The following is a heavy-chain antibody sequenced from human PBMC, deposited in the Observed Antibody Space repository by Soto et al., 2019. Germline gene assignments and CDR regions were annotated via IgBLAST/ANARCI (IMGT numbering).Heavy chain of an antibody. CDR1: GYTFANYY. V-gene: IGHV1-46*03. Sequence: QVQLVQSGAEVKKPGASVKVSCKASGYTFANYYINWVRQVPGQGLVWMGVINPSGGSARYTQKFQGRVTMTRDTCTSTVYMELRSLRSEDPAMYYCASDPRLEDCYPTSCYSEAWFVPWGQGTLVTVSS. CDR3: ASDPRLEDCYPTSCYSEAWFVP. D-gene: IGHD2-2*01. J-gene: IGHJ5*02. CDR2: INPSGGSA.